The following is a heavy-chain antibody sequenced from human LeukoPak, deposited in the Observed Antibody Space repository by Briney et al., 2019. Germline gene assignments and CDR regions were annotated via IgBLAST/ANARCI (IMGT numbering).Heavy chain of an antibody. CDR3: AKRAPGDGSGSYDSYYYYYMDV. D-gene: IGHD3-10*01. Sequence: GGSLRLSCAASGFTFSSYAMSWVRQAPGKGLEWVSAISGSGGSTYYADSVKGRFTISRDNSKNTLYLQMNSLRAEDTAVYYCAKRAPGDGSGSYDSYYYYYMDVWGKGTTVTVSS. J-gene: IGHJ6*03. CDR2: ISGSGGST. CDR1: GFTFSSYA. V-gene: IGHV3-23*01.